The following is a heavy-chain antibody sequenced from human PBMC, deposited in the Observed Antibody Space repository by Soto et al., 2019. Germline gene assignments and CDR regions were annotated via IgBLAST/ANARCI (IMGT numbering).Heavy chain of an antibody. CDR3: ARTRSNTVTSFFDY. V-gene: IGHV3-53*01. J-gene: IGHJ4*02. D-gene: IGHD4-4*01. CDR1: GFTVSSND. Sequence: PGGSLRLSCEASGFTVSSNDMSWVRQTPEKGLEWVSVIYPDGETHYADSVKGRFTISRDNSENTLLLQMNSLRADDTAVYYCARTRSNTVTSFFDYWGQGTLVTVSS. CDR2: IYPDGET.